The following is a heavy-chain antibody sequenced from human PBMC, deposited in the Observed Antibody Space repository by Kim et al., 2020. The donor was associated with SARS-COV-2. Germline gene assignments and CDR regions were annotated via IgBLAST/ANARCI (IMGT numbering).Heavy chain of an antibody. Sequence: GGSLRLSCAASGFTFSSYAMSWVRQAPGKGLEWVSAISGSGGSTYYADSVKGRFTISRDNSKNTLYLQMNSLRAEDTAVYYCAKGRSRHKASKTGPVFDYWGQGTLVTVSS. CDR1: GFTFSSYA. D-gene: IGHD6-6*01. J-gene: IGHJ4*02. V-gene: IGHV3-23*01. CDR2: ISGSGGST. CDR3: AKGRSRHKASKTGPVFDY.